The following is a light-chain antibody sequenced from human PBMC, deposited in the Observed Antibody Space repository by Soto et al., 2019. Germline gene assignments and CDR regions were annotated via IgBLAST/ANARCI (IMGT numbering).Light chain of an antibody. CDR2: NDN. V-gene: IGLV1-44*01. J-gene: IGLJ3*02. CDR1: SSNIGSHI. CDR3: AAWDDSLSGWL. Sequence: QSVLTQPPSASGTPGQRVTISCSGGSSNIGSHIVNWYQHLPGTAPKLLIYNDNQRPSGVPDRFPGSKSDTSASLAISGLQSEDEADYYYAAWDDSLSGWLFGGGTKVTVL.